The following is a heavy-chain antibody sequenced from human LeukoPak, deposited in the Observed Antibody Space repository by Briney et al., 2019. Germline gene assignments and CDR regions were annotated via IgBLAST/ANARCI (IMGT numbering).Heavy chain of an antibody. CDR2: INPSGGST. CDR3: ARGYGARETTTVTTGYYYYGMDV. CDR1: GYTFTSYY. V-gene: IGHV1-46*01. D-gene: IGHD4-17*01. J-gene: IGHJ6*02. Sequence: ASVKVSCKASGYTFTSYYMHWVRQAPGQGLEWMGIINPSGGSTSYAQKFQGRVTMTRDTSTSTVYMELSSLRSEDTAVYYCARGYGARETTTVTTGYYYYGMDVWGQGTTVTVSS.